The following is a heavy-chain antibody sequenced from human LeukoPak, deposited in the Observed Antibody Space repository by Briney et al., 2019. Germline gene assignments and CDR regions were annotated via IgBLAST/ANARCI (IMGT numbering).Heavy chain of an antibody. J-gene: IGHJ3*02. CDR3: ARVWGFDDYTADAFDI. V-gene: IGHV4-34*01. CDR1: GGSFSGYY. Sequence: SETLSLTCAVYGGSFSGYYWSWIRQPPGKGLEWIGEINHSGSTNYNPSLKSRVTISVDTSKNQFSLKLSSVTAADTAVYYCARVWGFDDYTADAFDIWGQGTMVTVSS. CDR2: INHSGST. D-gene: IGHD4-11*01.